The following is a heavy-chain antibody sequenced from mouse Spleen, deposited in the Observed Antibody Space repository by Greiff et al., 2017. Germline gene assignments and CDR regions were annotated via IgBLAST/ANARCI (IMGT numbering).Heavy chain of an antibody. CDR2: IWSDGST. CDR1: GFSLTSYG. J-gene: IGHJ4*01. V-gene: IGHV2-6-1*01. D-gene: IGHD2-1*01. Sequence: VKLVESGPGLVAPSQSLSITCTISGFSLTSYGLHWVRQPPGKGLEWLVVIWSDGSTTYNSALKSRLSISKDNSKSQVFLKMNSLQTDDTAMYYCARHDGGNYYAMDYWGQGTSVTVSS. CDR3: ARHDGGNYYAMDY.